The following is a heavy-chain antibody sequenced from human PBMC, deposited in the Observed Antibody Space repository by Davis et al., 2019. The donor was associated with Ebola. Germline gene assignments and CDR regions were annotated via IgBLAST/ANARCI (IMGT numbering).Heavy chain of an antibody. CDR2: INTNTGNP. CDR3: ARGRVIFDY. D-gene: IGHD2/OR15-2a*01. J-gene: IGHJ4*02. CDR1: GYTFTSYD. Sequence: AASVKVSCKASGYTFTSYDINWVRQATGQGLEWMGWINTNTGNPTYAQGFTGRFVFSLDTSVSTAYLQISSLKAEDTAVYYCARGRVIFDYWGQGTLVTVSS. V-gene: IGHV7-4-1*02.